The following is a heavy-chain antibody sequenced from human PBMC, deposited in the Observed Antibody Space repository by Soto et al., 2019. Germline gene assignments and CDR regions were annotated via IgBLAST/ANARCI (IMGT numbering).Heavy chain of an antibody. J-gene: IGHJ6*02. CDR1: GYTFTSYG. CDR3: ARLGYCSSTSCPIYYYYYYGMDV. Sequence: ASVKVSCKASGYTFTSYGISWVRQAPGQGLEWMGWISAYNGNTNYAQKLQGRVTMTTDTSTSTAYMELRSLRSDDTAVYYCARLGYCSSTSCPIYYYYYYGMDVWGQGTTVTV. D-gene: IGHD2-2*01. CDR2: ISAYNGNT. V-gene: IGHV1-18*01.